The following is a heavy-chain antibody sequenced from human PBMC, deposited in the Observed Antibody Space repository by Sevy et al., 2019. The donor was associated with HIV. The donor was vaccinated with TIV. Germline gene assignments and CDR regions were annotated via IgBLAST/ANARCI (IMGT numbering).Heavy chain of an antibody. CDR3: ARDCSSTTCLWGLDF. CDR1: GFTFSNYW. CDR2: IKKDGTEK. D-gene: IGHD2-2*01. J-gene: IGHJ6*02. V-gene: IGHV3-7*03. Sequence: GGSLRLSCAASGFTFSNYWMSWVRQAPGKGLEWVATIKKDGTEKYYVDSVRGRFTMSRDNAKNSLYLQMKSLRVEDTALYYCARDCSSTTCLWGLDFWGQGTTVTVSS.